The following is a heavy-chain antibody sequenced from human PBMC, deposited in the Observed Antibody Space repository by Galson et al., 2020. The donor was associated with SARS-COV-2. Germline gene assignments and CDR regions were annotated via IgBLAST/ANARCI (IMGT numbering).Heavy chain of an antibody. V-gene: IGHV3-23*01. Sequence: LGESLKISCAASGFTFSSYAMSWVRQAPGKGLEWVSAISGSGGSTYYADSVKGRFTISRDNSKNTLYLQMNSLRAEDTAVYYCAKDAGYYGSGSYGPYYYGMDVWGQGTTVTVSS. CDR3: AKDAGYYGSGSYGPYYYGMDV. J-gene: IGHJ6*02. CDR1: GFTFSSYA. CDR2: ISGSGGST. D-gene: IGHD3-10*01.